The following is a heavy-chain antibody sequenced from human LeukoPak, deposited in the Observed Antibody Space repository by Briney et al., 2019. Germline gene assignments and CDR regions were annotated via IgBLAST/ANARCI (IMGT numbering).Heavy chain of an antibody. CDR1: GASISSSNW. V-gene: IGHV4-4*02. CDR3: ARNLCTNCPPDLGY. D-gene: IGHD2-2*01. J-gene: IGHJ4*02. Sequence: KSSETLSLTCAVSGASISSSNWWSWVRQPPGKGLEWIGEIYYSGSTNYNPSLKSRVTISVDKSKNQFSLKLSSVIAADTAVYYCARNLCTNCPPDLGYWGQGTLVTVSS. CDR2: IYYSGST.